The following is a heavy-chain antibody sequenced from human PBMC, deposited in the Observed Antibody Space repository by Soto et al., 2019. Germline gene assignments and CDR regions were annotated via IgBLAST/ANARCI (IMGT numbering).Heavy chain of an antibody. Sequence: QVQLVQSGPEVKKPGASVKVSCKTSGYTFTSYGISWVRQAPGQGLEWMGWISTDKGKTSYAQKFQGRVTMTTDTSTSTGYLELRSLRSDDTAVYYRATRSPAFDYWGQGTLVTVSS. CDR2: ISTDKGKT. CDR3: ATRSPAFDY. J-gene: IGHJ4*02. CDR1: GYTFTSYG. V-gene: IGHV1-18*01.